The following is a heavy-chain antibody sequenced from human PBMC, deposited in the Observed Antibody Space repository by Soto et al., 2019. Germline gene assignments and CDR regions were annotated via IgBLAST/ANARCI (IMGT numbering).Heavy chain of an antibody. V-gene: IGHV3-30*18. Sequence: QVQLVESGGGVVQPGRSLRLSCAASGFTFSSYGMHWVRQAPGKGLEWVAVISYDGSNKYYADSVKGRFTISRDNSKNTLYLQMNSLRAEDTAVYYCAKDPSGVVTYFEYWGQGTLVTVSS. CDR1: GFTFSSYG. J-gene: IGHJ4*02. CDR3: AKDPSGVVTYFEY. CDR2: ISYDGSNK. D-gene: IGHD3-3*01.